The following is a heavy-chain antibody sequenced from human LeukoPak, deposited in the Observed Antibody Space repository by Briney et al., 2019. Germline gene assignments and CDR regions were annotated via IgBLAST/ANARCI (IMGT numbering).Heavy chain of an antibody. J-gene: IGHJ4*02. V-gene: IGHV3-74*01. D-gene: IGHD3-22*01. CDR3: ARSYDSSGYYPDY. Sequence: GGSLRLSCAASGFTFSSYWMHWVRQAPGKGLVWVSRINSDGSSTSYADSVKGRFTISRDNAKNTLYLQMNSLRAEDMAVYYCARSYDSSGYYPDYWGQGTLVTVSS. CDR1: GFTFSSYW. CDR2: INSDGSST.